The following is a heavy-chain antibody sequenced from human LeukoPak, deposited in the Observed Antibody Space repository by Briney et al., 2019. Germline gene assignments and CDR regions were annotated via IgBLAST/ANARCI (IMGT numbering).Heavy chain of an antibody. V-gene: IGHV4-39*07. D-gene: IGHD4-23*01. CDR3: ARYLDYGGNSRVFQH. J-gene: IGHJ1*01. CDR1: GASISSSNYY. Sequence: SETLSLTCAVSGASISSSNYYWGWVRQPPGKGLEWIGEINHGGSTSYNPPLKSRVTISIDTSKNQFSLKLSSVTAADTAVYYCARYLDYGGNSRVFQHWGQGTLVTVSS. CDR2: INHGGST.